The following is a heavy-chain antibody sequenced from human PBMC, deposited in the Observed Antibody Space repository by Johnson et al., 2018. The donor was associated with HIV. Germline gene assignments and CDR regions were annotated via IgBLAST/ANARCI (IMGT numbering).Heavy chain of an antibody. D-gene: IGHD7-27*01. Sequence: VQLVESGGGVVKPGRSLRLSCVASGFSFIDYAMIWVRQAPGKGLEWVSFISGGEDDTYYADSVKGRFTISRDNSKTTLYLQMNSLRAEDTAVYYCARESALTGDSLGFDIWGQGAMVTVSS. CDR1: GFSFIDYA. J-gene: IGHJ3*02. V-gene: IGHV3-23*04. CDR2: ISGGEDDT. CDR3: ARESALTGDSLGFDI.